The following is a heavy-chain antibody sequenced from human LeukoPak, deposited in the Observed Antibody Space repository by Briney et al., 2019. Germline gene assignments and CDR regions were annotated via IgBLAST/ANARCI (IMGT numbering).Heavy chain of an antibody. V-gene: IGHV4-59*01. J-gene: IGHJ6*03. D-gene: IGHD5-18*01. CDR2: IYYSGST. CDR3: ARDHGYSYELVHYYYYMYV. Sequence: KPSETLSLTCTVSGGSISSYYWSWIRQPPGKGLEWIGYIYYSGSTNYNPSLKSRVTISVDTSKNQFSLQLSSVTAAGTAVYYYARDHGYSYELVHYYYYMYVWGKGTTVTVSS. CDR1: GGSISSYY.